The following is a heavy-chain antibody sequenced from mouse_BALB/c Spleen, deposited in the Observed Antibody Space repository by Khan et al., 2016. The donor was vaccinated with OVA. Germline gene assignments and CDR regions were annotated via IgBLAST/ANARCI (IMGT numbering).Heavy chain of an antibody. J-gene: IGHJ2*01. CDR3: ARAQEWDYFDY. V-gene: IGHV1S132*01. D-gene: IGHD1-3*01. CDR1: LYIFTSYW. CDR2: IYPGTDNT. Sequence: QVQLPPSFSSLFIPFTSFKLSFNTSLYIFTSYWIHWVKQRSGQGLEWIARIYPGTDNTYYNEKFKDRATLTADKSSSTAYFQLSSLKSEDSAVLGLARAQEWDYFDYWGQGTTLTVSS.